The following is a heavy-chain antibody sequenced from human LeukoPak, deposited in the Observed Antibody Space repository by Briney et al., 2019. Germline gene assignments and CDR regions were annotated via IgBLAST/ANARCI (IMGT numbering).Heavy chain of an antibody. CDR3: ASEEYYYDSSGYYTEAFDI. V-gene: IGHV3-21*01. CDR2: ISSSSSYI. J-gene: IGHJ3*02. Sequence: GGSLRLSCAASGFTFSSYGMNWVRQPPGKGLEWVSSISSSSSYIYYADSVKGRFTISGDNAKNSLYLQMNSLRAEDTAVYYCASEEYYYDSSGYYTEAFDIWGQGTMVTVSS. CDR1: GFTFSSYG. D-gene: IGHD3-22*01.